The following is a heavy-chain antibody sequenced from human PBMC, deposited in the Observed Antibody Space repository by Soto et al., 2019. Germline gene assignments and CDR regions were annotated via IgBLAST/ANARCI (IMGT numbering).Heavy chain of an antibody. J-gene: IGHJ6*02. CDR3: AKAISGTTGGMDV. CDR2: ISGTGVGT. D-gene: IGHD1-20*01. CDR1: GFTFEDFA. Sequence: GVLRLSCAASGFTFEDFAMSWVRQAPGKGLEWVSSISGTGVGTYYADSVKGRFTISRDNSKNTLFLQMNRLRAEDSAVYYCAKAISGTTGGMDVWGQGTTVTVSS. V-gene: IGHV3-23*01.